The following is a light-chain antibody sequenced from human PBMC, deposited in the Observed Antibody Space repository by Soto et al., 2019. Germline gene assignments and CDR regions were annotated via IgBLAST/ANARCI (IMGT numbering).Light chain of an antibody. CDR3: QQYNTYST. CDR2: DAS. CDR1: QSISRW. V-gene: IGKV1-5*01. J-gene: IGKJ5*01. Sequence: DIQMTQSPSTLAASVGDRVTITCRASQSISRWLAWYQQKPGKAPQALIYDASGLKSGVPSRLSGNGSGTEFTLTISSLQPDDFPTYYCQQYNTYSTFGQGTRLEIK.